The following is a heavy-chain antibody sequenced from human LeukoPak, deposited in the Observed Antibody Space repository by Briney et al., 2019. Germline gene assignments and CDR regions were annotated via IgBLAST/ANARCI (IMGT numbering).Heavy chain of an antibody. Sequence: SVKVSCKASGGTFSSYAISWVRQAPGQGLEWMGGIIPIFGTANYAQKFQGRVTITAEESTSTAYMELSSLRPEDTAVYYCARARDSGAGARVYFQHWGQGTLVTVSS. CDR2: IIPIFGTA. CDR3: ARARDSGAGARVYFQH. V-gene: IGHV1-69*01. J-gene: IGHJ1*01. D-gene: IGHD5-12*01. CDR1: GGTFSSYA.